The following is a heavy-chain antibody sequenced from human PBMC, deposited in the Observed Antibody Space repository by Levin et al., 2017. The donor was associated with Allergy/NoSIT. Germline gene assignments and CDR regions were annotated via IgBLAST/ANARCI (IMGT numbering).Heavy chain of an antibody. Sequence: GASVKVSCKASGYTFTSYDINWVRQAPGQGLEWMGWMNPNSGNTGYAPQFQGRVTMTRDTSISTAYLELSNLRSEDTAVYYCARRVLSGYDYWGQGTLLSVSS. CDR2: MNPNSGNT. CDR3: ARRVLSGYDY. J-gene: IGHJ4*02. D-gene: IGHD4/OR15-4a*01. CDR1: GYTFTSYD. V-gene: IGHV1-8*01.